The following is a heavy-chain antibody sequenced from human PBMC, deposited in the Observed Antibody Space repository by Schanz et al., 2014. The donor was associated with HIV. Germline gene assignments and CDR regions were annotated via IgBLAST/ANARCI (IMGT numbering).Heavy chain of an antibody. Sequence: QVQLVESGGGVVQPGMSLTLSCAASGFTFSNFGMHWVRQAPGKGLEWVALISYDGSNKYYADSVKGRFTISRDNSKNTLYLQMNSLRAEDTAVYYCARDLGIVVVPATGAGMDVWGQGTTVTVSS. CDR1: GFTFSNFG. CDR2: ISYDGSNK. CDR3: ARDLGIVVVPATGAGMDV. J-gene: IGHJ6*02. V-gene: IGHV3-30*03. D-gene: IGHD2-2*01.